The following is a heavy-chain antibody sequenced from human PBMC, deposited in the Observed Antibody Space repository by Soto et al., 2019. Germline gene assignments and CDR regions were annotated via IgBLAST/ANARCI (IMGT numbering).Heavy chain of an antibody. Sequence: QVQLVQSGAEVKKPGASVKVSCKASGYTFTSYHVHWVRQAPGQGLEWMGIINPSDGSPTYAQKFQGRVTMTSDTSTSAVYLELSSLRADDTAVYYCARDLLGGNWLDSWGQGTLVTVSS. CDR3: ARDLLGGNWLDS. V-gene: IGHV1-46*03. D-gene: IGHD2-15*01. CDR1: GYTFTSYH. CDR2: INPSDGSP. J-gene: IGHJ1*01.